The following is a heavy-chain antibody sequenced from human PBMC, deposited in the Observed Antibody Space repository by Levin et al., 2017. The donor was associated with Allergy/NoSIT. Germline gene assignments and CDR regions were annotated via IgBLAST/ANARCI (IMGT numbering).Heavy chain of an antibody. V-gene: IGHV1-2*04. Sequence: ASVKVSCKASGYTFTGYYMHWVRQAPGQGLGWMGWINPNSGGTNYAQKFQGWVTMTRDTSISTAYMELSRLRSDDTAVYYCARAPYYDYGMDVWGQGTTVTVSS. CDR1: GYTFTGYY. CDR2: INPNSGGT. CDR3: ARAPYYDYGMDV. J-gene: IGHJ6*02.